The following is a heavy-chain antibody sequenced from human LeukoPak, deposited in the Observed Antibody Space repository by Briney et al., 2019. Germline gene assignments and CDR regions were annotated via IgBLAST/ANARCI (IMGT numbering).Heavy chain of an antibody. CDR3: ARAPTTYYYDSSGYYNWFDP. CDR1: GGTFSSYA. CDR2: IIPIFGTA. J-gene: IGHJ5*02. Sequence: SVKVSCKASGGTFSSYAISWVRQAPGQGLEWMGGIIPIFGTANYAQKFQGRVTITTDESTSTAYMELSSLRSEDTAVYYCARAPTTYYYDSSGYYNWFDPWGQGTLVTVSS. V-gene: IGHV1-69*05. D-gene: IGHD3-22*01.